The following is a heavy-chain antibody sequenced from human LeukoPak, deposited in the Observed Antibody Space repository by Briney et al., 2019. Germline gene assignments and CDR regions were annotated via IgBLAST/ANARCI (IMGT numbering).Heavy chain of an antibody. CDR2: IYSGGST. CDR1: GFTVSSNY. D-gene: IGHD1-1*01. Sequence: PGGSLRLSCAAFGFTVSSNYMSWVRQAPGKGLEWVSVIYSGGSTYYADSVKGRFTISRDNSKNTLYLQMNSLRAEDTAVYYCATTGTTLYYFDYWGQGTLVTVSS. CDR3: ATTGTTLYYFDY. V-gene: IGHV3-66*02. J-gene: IGHJ4*02.